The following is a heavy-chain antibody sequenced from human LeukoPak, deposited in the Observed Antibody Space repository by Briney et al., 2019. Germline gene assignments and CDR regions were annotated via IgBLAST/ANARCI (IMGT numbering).Heavy chain of an antibody. V-gene: IGHV4-59*01. CDR3: ASQYGDYVGDYYFDY. CDR1: GGSLSSYY. CDR2: IYYSGST. Sequence: SETLSLTCTVSGGSLSSYYWSWIRQPPGKGLEWIGYIYYSGSTNYNPSLKSRVTISVDTSKNQFSLKLSSVTAADTAVYYCASQYGDYVGDYYFDYWGQGTLVTVSS. D-gene: IGHD4-17*01. J-gene: IGHJ4*02.